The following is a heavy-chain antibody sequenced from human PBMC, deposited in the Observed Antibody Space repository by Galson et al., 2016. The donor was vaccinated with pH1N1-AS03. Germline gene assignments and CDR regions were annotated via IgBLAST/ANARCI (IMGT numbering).Heavy chain of an antibody. CDR2: ISANGDST. V-gene: IGHV3-23*01. CDR1: GFTFSSYA. J-gene: IGHJ6*02. Sequence: SLRLSCAASGFTFSSYAMNWVRQAPGKGLEFVSVISANGDSTYYADSVKGRFSISRDNSKDTVYLQMNSLRAEDTAVYHCTNGRDAFYFGMDVWGLGTTVSVSS. CDR3: TNGRDAFYFGMDV.